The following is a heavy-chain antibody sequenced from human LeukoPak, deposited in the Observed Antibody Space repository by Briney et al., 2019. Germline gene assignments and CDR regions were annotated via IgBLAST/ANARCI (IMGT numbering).Heavy chain of an antibody. D-gene: IGHD3-3*01. CDR1: GFTFSSYS. V-gene: IGHV3-7*01. CDR3: ARVSFSHYDFWSGRDAFDI. Sequence: GGSLRLSCATSGFTFSSYSMNWVRQAPGKGLEWVANIKQDGSEKYYVDSVKGRFTISRDNAKNSLYLQMNSLRAEDTAVYYCARVSFSHYDFWSGRDAFDIWGQGTMVTVSS. J-gene: IGHJ3*02. CDR2: IKQDGSEK.